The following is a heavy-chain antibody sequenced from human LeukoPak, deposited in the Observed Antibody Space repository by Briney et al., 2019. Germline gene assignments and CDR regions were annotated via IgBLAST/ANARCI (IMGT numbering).Heavy chain of an antibody. CDR2: ISWNSGSI. CDR1: GFTFDDYA. V-gene: IGHV3-9*01. D-gene: IGHD3-9*01. J-gene: IGHJ4*02. Sequence: GGSLRLSCAASGFTFDDYAMHWVRQAPGKGLEWVSGISWNSGSIGYADSVKGRFTISRDNAKNSLSLQMNSLRAEDTALYYCAKDDYDILTGSGGFDYWGQGTLVTVSS. CDR3: AKDDYDILTGSGGFDY.